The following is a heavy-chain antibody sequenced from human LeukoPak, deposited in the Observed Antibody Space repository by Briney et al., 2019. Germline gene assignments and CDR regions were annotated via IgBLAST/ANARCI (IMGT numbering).Heavy chain of an antibody. Sequence: GGSLRLSCAASGFTFSNYFLTWVRQAPGMGLEWVASVSSRSSAIYYSDSVKGRFTISRDNAKNSLSLEMNSLRAEDTAIYYCARDLFNRDGFDLWGPGTMVTVSS. CDR1: GFTFSNYF. CDR2: VSSRSSAI. J-gene: IGHJ3*01. D-gene: IGHD3-3*01. V-gene: IGHV3-48*04. CDR3: ARDLFNRDGFDL.